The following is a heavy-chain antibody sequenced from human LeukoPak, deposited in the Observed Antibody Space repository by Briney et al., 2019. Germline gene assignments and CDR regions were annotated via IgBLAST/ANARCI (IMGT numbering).Heavy chain of an antibody. CDR2: IIPIFGTA. J-gene: IGHJ6*02. CDR3: ARSHYGSGSYVLGYYYYGMDV. CDR1: GGTFSSYA. V-gene: IGHV1-69*05. D-gene: IGHD3-10*01. Sequence: GASVKVSCKASGGTFSSYAISWVRQAPGQGLEWMGGIIPIFGTANYAQKFQGRVTITTDESTSTAYMELSSLRSEDTAVYYCARSHYGSGSYVLGYYYYGMDVWGQGTTVTVSS.